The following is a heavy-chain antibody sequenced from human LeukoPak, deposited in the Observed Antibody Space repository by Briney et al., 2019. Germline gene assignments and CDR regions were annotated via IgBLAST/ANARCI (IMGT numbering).Heavy chain of an antibody. J-gene: IGHJ4*02. D-gene: IGHD2-2*01. Sequence: KFGEPLKISCKGSGYISTSYWIGWVRQMPGKGLEWMGIIYPGDSDTRYSPSFQGQVTISADKSISTAYLQWSSLKASDTAMYYCARLGGYCSTTACYQLDYWGQGTLVTVSS. CDR2: IYPGDSDT. CDR1: GYISTSYW. V-gene: IGHV5-51*01. CDR3: ARLGGYCSTTACYQLDY.